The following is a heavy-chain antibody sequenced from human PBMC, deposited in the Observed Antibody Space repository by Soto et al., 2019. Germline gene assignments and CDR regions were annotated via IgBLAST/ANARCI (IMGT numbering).Heavy chain of an antibody. V-gene: IGHV4-31*03. CDR3: AREVTAAANFDY. CDR2: IYYSGST. Sequence: SETLSLTCTVSGGSISSGGYYWSWIRQHPGKGLEWIGYIYYSGSTYYNPSLKSRVTISVDTSKNQFSLKLSSVTAADTAVYYCAREVTAAANFDYWGQGTLVTVSS. CDR1: GGSISSGGYY. D-gene: IGHD6-13*01. J-gene: IGHJ4*02.